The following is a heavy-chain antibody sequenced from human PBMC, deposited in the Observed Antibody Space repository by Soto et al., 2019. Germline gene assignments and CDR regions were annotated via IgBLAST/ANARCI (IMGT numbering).Heavy chain of an antibody. CDR2: IYSGGST. V-gene: IGHV3-66*01. CDR3: ATAIGLLGYYHGMDV. Sequence: GGSLRLSCAAAGFSVSTSHMNWVRQTPGKGLEWVSVIYSGGSTYYADSVKGRFTISRDNSKNTLYLQMNSLRAEDTAVYYCATAIGLLGYYHGMDVWRQGTTVPVSS. J-gene: IGHJ6*02. D-gene: IGHD3-10*01. CDR1: GFSVSTSH.